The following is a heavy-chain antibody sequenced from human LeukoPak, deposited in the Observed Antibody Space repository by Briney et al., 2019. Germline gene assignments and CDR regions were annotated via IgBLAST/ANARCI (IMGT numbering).Heavy chain of an antibody. CDR1: GFTVSSNY. CDR2: IYSGGST. D-gene: IGHD3-10*01. V-gene: IGHV3-53*01. Sequence: PGGSLRLSCAASGFTVSSNYMSWVRQAPGKGLEWVSVIYSGGSTYYADSVKGRFTISRDNSKNTLYLQMNSLRAEDTAAYYCAREDPTAVYGSGSYYTPIFDYWGQGTLVTVSS. CDR3: AREDPTAVYGSGSYYTPIFDY. J-gene: IGHJ4*02.